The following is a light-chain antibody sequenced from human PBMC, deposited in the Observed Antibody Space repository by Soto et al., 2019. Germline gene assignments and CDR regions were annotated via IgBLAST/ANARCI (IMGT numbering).Light chain of an antibody. CDR2: EVN. CDR1: SSDVGAYDY. J-gene: IGLJ3*02. V-gene: IGLV2-8*01. Sequence: QSALTQPPSASGSPGQSVTISCTGTSSDVGAYDYVCWYQQHPGKAPKLMIYEVNKRPSGVPDRFSGSKSGNTASLTVSGLQAGDEADYYCSSYTSSSTWVFGGGTKLTVI. CDR3: SSYTSSSTWV.